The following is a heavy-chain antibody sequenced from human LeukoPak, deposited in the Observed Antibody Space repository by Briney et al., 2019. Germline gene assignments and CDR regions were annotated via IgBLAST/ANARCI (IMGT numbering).Heavy chain of an antibody. CDR1: GFTFHTYA. D-gene: IGHD2-21*02. Sequence: SGGSLRLSCSTSGFTFHTYAMSWVRQTPGKGLEWVSAIGANGGTTFYADSVTGRFTISRDNSKSTLYLQMNSLRAEDTAVYYCAKDLSTGSGGACGGACYWARPFDYWGQGILVTVSS. CDR2: IGANGGTT. J-gene: IGHJ4*02. V-gene: IGHV3-23*01. CDR3: AKDLSTGSGGACGGACYWARPFDY.